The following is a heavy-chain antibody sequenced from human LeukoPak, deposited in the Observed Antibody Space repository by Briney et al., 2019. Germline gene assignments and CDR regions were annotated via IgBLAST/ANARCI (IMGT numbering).Heavy chain of an antibody. J-gene: IGHJ4*02. CDR1: GGSFSNYY. Sequence: PSETLSLTCVVNGGSFSNYYWTWIRQPPGKGLEWIGYIYYSGSTTYNPSLKSRVTISVDTSKNQFSLKLSSVTAADTAVYYCARDKGDGYNDYWGQGTPVTVSS. CDR2: IYYSGST. CDR3: ARDKGDGYNDY. D-gene: IGHD5-24*01. V-gene: IGHV4-59*01.